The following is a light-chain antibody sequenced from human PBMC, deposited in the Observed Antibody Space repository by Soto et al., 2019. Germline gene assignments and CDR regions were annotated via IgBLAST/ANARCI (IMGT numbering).Light chain of an antibody. Sequence: QSVLTQPPSASGAPGQRVTISSSGSRSNIGSNAVSWYQQLPGKAPKLLIYDNNQSPSGVPDRFSASKSGTSASLAISGLQSEDEADYYCAVWDDSQNGFFAFGTGTKLTVL. V-gene: IGLV1-44*01. CDR1: RSNIGSNA. CDR3: AVWDDSQNGFFA. CDR2: DNN. J-gene: IGLJ1*01.